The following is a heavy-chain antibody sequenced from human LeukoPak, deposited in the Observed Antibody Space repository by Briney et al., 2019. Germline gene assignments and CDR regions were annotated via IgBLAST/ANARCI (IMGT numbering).Heavy chain of an antibody. Sequence: GRSLRLSCAASGFTFSSYGMHWVRQAPGKGLEWVAVISYDGSNKYYADSVKGRFTISRDNSKNTLYLQMNSLRAEDTAVYYCSKDRKTAYEILTGFYDYWGQGTLVTVSS. J-gene: IGHJ4*02. CDR1: GFTFSSYG. V-gene: IGHV3-30*18. CDR3: SKDRKTAYEILTGFYDY. CDR2: ISYDGSNK. D-gene: IGHD3-9*01.